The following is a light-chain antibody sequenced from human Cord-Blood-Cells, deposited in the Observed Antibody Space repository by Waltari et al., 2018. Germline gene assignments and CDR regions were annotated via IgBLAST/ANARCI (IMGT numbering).Light chain of an antibody. Sequence: QSALTQPPSASGSPGQSVTISCTGPRSDVGGHNYVSWYQQHPGKAPKPMIYEVSKRPSGVPDRFSGSKSGNTAALTVSGLQAEDEADYYCSSYAGSNNFVFGGGTKLTVL. CDR2: EVS. J-gene: IGLJ2*01. V-gene: IGLV2-8*01. CDR3: SSYAGSNNFV. CDR1: RSDVGGHNY.